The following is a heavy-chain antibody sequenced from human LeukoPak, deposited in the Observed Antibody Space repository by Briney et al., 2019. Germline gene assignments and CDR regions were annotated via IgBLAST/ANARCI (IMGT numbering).Heavy chain of an antibody. CDR2: IYHSGST. V-gene: IGHV4-34*01. Sequence: PSETLSLTCAVSGGSFSGYYWSWIRQPPGKGLEWIGYIYHSGSTYYNPSLKSRVTISVDRSKNQFSLKLSSVTAADTAVYYCARGGRYCSSTSCDAFDIWGQGTMVTVSS. CDR3: ARGGRYCSSTSCDAFDI. CDR1: GGSFSGYY. J-gene: IGHJ3*02. D-gene: IGHD2-2*01.